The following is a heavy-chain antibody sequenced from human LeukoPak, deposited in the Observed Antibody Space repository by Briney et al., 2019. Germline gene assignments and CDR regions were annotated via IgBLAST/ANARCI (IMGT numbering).Heavy chain of an antibody. V-gene: IGHV3-74*01. J-gene: IGHJ4*02. Sequence: GGSLRLSCAASGFTFSSYWMHWVRQAPGKGLVWVSRIKTDGSSTSYADSVKGRFTISRGNAKNTLYLQMNSLRAEDTAVYYCARCEVGSWYDYFDYWGQGSLVTVSS. CDR2: IKTDGSST. CDR1: GFTFSSYW. D-gene: IGHD6-13*01. CDR3: ARCEVGSWYDYFDY.